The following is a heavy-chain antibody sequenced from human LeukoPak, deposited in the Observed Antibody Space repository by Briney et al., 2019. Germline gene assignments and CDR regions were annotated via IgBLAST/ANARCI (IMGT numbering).Heavy chain of an antibody. V-gene: IGHV4-4*07. D-gene: IGHD6-19*01. CDR2: IYTSGST. J-gene: IGHJ4*02. CDR1: GGSISSYY. CDR3: AREDSSGWWEEGYYLDY. Sequence: SETLSLTCTVSGGSISSYYWSWIRQPAGKGLEWIGRIYTSGSTNYNPSRKSRVTMSVDTSKNQFSLKLSSVTAADTAVYYCAREDSSGWWEEGYYLDYWGQGTLVTVSS.